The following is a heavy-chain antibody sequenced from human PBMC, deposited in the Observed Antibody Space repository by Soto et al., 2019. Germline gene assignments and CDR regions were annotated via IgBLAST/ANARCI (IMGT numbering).Heavy chain of an antibody. CDR3: AKDSPILTV. CDR1: GLTFSIYG. D-gene: IGHD2-8*02. CDR2: LTGSGDGT. J-gene: IGHJ6*02. V-gene: IGHV3-23*01. Sequence: EVHLLESGGGLVQPGGSLRLSCAASGLTFSIYGMSWVRQAPGKGLEWVSALTGSGDGTYYADSVKGRFTISRDNSKNTLYLQMNRLRAEDAAIYYCAKDSPILTVWGPGTTVTVSS.